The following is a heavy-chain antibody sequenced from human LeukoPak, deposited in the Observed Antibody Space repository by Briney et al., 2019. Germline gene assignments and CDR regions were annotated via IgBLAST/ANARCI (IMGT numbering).Heavy chain of an antibody. CDR2: IYYSGSP. V-gene: IGHV4-59*12. J-gene: IGHJ5*02. D-gene: IGHD2-15*01. CDR1: GGSISSYY. CDR3: ARVYCGGGSCYDSRGWFDP. Sequence: SETLSLTCTVSGGSISSYYWSWIRQPPGKGLEWIGYIYYSGSPNYNRSLKSRVTISLDTSKNQFSLKLTSVTAADTAFYYCARVYCGGGSCYDSRGWFDPWGQGTLVTVSS.